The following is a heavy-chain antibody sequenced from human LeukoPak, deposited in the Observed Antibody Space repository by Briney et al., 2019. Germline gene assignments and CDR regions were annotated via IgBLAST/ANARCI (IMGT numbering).Heavy chain of an antibody. CDR2: INPKSGDT. CDR3: TRGPNYYGSGRSWFDP. V-gene: IGHV1-2*02. D-gene: IGHD3-10*01. J-gene: IGHJ5*02. CDR1: GYTFSDYY. Sequence: ASVKVSCKASGYTFSDYYMHWVRQAPRQGLKWMGWINPKSGDTNYVQKLQGRVTVTRDTSISTVYMELSRLRSDGTAVYYCTRGPNYYGSGRSWFDPWGQGTLVTVSS.